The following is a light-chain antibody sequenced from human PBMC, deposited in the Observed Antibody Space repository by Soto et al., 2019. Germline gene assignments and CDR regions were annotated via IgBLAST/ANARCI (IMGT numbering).Light chain of an antibody. V-gene: IGKV3-20*01. Sequence: EIVLTQSPGTLSLSPGERATLSCRASQSVSHSYLGWYQQKPGQAPRLLIYGASSRATGIPDRFSGSGSGTDFTLTISRLEPEDFAVYYCQQYGSSPRTFGQGTKLEIK. CDR2: GAS. CDR1: QSVSHSY. CDR3: QQYGSSPRT. J-gene: IGKJ2*01.